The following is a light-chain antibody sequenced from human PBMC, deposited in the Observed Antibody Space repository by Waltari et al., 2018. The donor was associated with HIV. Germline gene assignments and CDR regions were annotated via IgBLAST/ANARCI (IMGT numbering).Light chain of an antibody. V-gene: IGKV1-5*03. CDR2: KAS. CDR1: QSISSW. CDR3: QQYNSYLLT. J-gene: IGKJ4*01. Sequence: DIQMTQSPSTQSESVGDRVTIPCRASQSISSWLAWYQQKPGKAPKLLIYKASSLESGVPSRFSGSGSGTEFTLSISSLQPDDFATYYCQQYNSYLLTFGGGTKVEIK.